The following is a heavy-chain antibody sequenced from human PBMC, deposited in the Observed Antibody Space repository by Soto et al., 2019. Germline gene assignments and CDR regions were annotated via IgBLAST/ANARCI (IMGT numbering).Heavy chain of an antibody. D-gene: IGHD6-13*01. CDR2: IYYSGIT. CDR1: GGSISSSSYY. V-gene: IGHV4-39*01. Sequence: SETLSLTCTVSGGSISSSSYYLGWIRQPPWKGLDWIGSIYYSGITYYNPSLKSRVTISVDTSKNQFSLKLTSVTAADTAVYYCARVYSSSWYAEEYFQHWGQGTLVTVSS. J-gene: IGHJ1*01. CDR3: ARVYSSSWYAEEYFQH.